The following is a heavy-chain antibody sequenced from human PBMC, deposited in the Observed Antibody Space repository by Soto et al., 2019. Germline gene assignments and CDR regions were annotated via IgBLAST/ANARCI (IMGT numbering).Heavy chain of an antibody. J-gene: IGHJ3*02. Sequence: GGSLRLSCAASGFTFSSYSMNWVRQAPGKGLEWVSSISSSSSYIYYADSVKGRFTISRDNAKNSLYLQMNSLRAEDTAVYYCARSDNIVMVVAATKPPAFDIWGQGTMVTVSS. CDR1: GFTFSSYS. CDR3: ARSDNIVMVVAATKPPAFDI. V-gene: IGHV3-21*01. D-gene: IGHD2-15*01. CDR2: ISSSSSYI.